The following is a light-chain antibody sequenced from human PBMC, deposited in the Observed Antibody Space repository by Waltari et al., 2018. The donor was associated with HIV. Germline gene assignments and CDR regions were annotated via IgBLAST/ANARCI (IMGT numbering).Light chain of an antibody. J-gene: IGLJ1*01. CDR2: DVN. Sequence: QSALSQPASVSASPRQSVAISCSGAAGDIGRYNYVSWYQQHPDKTPRLILFDVNNRPSGISDRFSGSKSGTTASLTISTVQTDDEADYYCASYTVNSTGVFGTGTKLTVL. CDR1: AGDIGRYNY. CDR3: ASYTVNSTGV. V-gene: IGLV2-14*03.